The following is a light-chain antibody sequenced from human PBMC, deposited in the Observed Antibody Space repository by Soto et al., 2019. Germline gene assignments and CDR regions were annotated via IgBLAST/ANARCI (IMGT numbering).Light chain of an antibody. J-gene: IGKJ2*01. CDR2: WAS. Sequence: DIVMTQSPDSLAVSLGERATINCKSSQSVLHSSNNKNYLAWYQQKPGQPPKLLIYWASTRESGVPDRFSGSGSGRDFSLTISSLQAEDVAVYYCQQYYSTPYTFGQGTKLEIK. CDR3: QQYYSTPYT. CDR1: QSVLHSSNNKNY. V-gene: IGKV4-1*01.